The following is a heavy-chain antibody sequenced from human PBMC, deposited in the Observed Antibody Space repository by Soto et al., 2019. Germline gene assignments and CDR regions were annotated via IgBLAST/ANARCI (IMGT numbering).Heavy chain of an antibody. CDR1: GYTFTSYG. CDR3: ARERTRRYCSSTRCYGGLGY. J-gene: IGHJ4*02. Sequence: QVQLVQSGAEVKKPGASVKVSCKASGYTFTSYGISWVRQAPGQGLEWMGWISAYNGNTNYAQKLQGRVTITTDTSTSTAQMELRSRRSDDTAVYYCARERTRRYCSSTRCYGGLGYWGQGTLVTVSS. V-gene: IGHV1-18*01. D-gene: IGHD2-2*01. CDR2: ISAYNGNT.